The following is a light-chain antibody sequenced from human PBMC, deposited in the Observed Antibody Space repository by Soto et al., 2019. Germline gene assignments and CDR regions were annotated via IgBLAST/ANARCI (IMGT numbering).Light chain of an antibody. CDR3: QQYGSSPRT. V-gene: IGKV3-20*01. Sequence: EIVLTPSPGTLSLSPGERATLSCRASQSVSSNFLAWYQQKPGQAPRLLIYGASNRATGITDRFSGSGSGTDFTLTISRLEPEDFVVYYCQQYGSSPRTLGQGTKVDIK. CDR1: QSVSSNF. CDR2: GAS. J-gene: IGKJ1*01.